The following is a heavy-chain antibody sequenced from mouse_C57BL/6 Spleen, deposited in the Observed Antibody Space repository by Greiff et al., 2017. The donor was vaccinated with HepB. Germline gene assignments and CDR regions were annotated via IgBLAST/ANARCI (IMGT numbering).Heavy chain of an antibody. J-gene: IGHJ3*01. D-gene: IGHD2-3*01. V-gene: IGHV1-18*01. CDR3: ARRGDGYYDD. CDR2: INPNNGGT. Sequence: EVKLVESGPELVKPGASVKIPCKASGYTFTDYNMDWVKQSHGKSLEWIGDINPNNGGTIYNQKFKGKATLTVDKSSSTAYMELRSLTSEDTAVYYCARRGDGYYDDWGQGTLVTVSA. CDR1: GYTFTDYN.